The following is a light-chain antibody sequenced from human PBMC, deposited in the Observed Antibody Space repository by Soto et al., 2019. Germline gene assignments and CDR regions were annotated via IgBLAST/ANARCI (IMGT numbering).Light chain of an antibody. J-gene: IGLJ1*01. CDR3: CSYAGSSTYV. CDR2: EGS. CDR1: SSDVGSYNL. Sequence: QSALTQPPSASGTPGQRVIISCSGTSSDVGSYNLVSWYQQHPGKAPKLMIYEGSKRPSGVSNRFSGSKSGNTASLTISGLQAEDEADYYCCSYAGSSTYVFGTGTKLTVL. V-gene: IGLV2-23*01.